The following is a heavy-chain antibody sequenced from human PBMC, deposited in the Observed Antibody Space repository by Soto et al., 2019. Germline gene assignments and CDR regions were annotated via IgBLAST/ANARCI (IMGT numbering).Heavy chain of an antibody. J-gene: IGHJ6*02. CDR1: DFTITNAW. Sequence: EVQLVESGGGLVKPGGSLRLSCAASDFTITNAWMNWVRQAPGKGLVWVGRIKTKSEGEATDYAAPLKGRFTISRDDSKNTLFLQMNSLKTEDTAVYYCTTGSVEGVWGQGATVTVSS. CDR3: TTGSVEGV. V-gene: IGHV3-15*07. CDR2: IKTKSEGEAT. D-gene: IGHD2-15*01.